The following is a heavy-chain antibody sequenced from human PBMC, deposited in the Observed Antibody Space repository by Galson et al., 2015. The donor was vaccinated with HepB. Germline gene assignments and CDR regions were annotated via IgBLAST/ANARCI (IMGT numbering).Heavy chain of an antibody. V-gene: IGHV3-66*01. D-gene: IGHD6-13*01. CDR2: IYSGGST. J-gene: IGHJ2*01. CDR1: GFTVSSNY. CDR3: AREAYSSSWYGRYWYFDL. Sequence: SLRLSCAASGFTVSSNYMSWVRQAPGKGLEWVSVIYSGGSTYYADSVKGRFTISRDNSKNTLYLQMNSLRAEDTAVYYCAREAYSSSWYGRYWYFDLWGRGTLVTVSS.